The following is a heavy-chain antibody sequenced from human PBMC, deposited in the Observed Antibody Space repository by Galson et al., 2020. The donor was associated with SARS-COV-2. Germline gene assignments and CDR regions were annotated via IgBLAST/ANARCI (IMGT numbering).Heavy chain of an antibody. D-gene: IGHD2-15*01. J-gene: IGHJ4*02. CDR3: AKDWGGQCSGGSCRWYFLEY. CDR2: ISDDGRDK. Sequence: GGSLRLSCAASGFTFSNFGMHWVRQAPGKGLEWLAVISDDGRDKFYADSVKGRFTVSRDNSENTLFLQMNSLRPEDTAVYYCAKDWGGQCSGGSCRWYFLEYWGQGTLVTVSS. CDR1: GFTFSNFG. V-gene: IGHV3-30*18.